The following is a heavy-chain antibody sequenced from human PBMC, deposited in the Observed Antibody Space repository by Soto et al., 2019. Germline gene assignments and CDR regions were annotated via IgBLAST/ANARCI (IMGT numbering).Heavy chain of an antibody. CDR2: ISAYNGNT. CDR3: ARMGTGYCSSTSCYGVNWFDP. CDR1: GYTFTSYG. D-gene: IGHD2-2*01. J-gene: IGHJ5*02. Sequence: QVQLVQSGAEVKKPGASVKVSCKASGYTFTSYGISWVRQAPGQGLEWMGWISAYNGNTNYAQKLQGRVTMTTDTSTSTAYMELRSQRSDDTAVYYCARMGTGYCSSTSCYGVNWFDPWGQGTLVTVSS. V-gene: IGHV1-18*04.